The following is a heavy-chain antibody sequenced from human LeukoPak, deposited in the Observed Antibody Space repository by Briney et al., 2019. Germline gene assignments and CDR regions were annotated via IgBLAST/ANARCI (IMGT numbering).Heavy chain of an antibody. CDR2: ISGSGGST. Sequence: GGSLRLSCAASGFTFSSYWMHWVRQAPGKGLEWVSVISGSGGSTFHADSVKGRFTISRDNSKNTLYLQMNSLRVEDTAVYYCAKGKSSSGWFKDYWGQGTLVTVSS. CDR1: GFTFSSYW. D-gene: IGHD6-19*01. J-gene: IGHJ4*02. V-gene: IGHV3-23*01. CDR3: AKGKSSSGWFKDY.